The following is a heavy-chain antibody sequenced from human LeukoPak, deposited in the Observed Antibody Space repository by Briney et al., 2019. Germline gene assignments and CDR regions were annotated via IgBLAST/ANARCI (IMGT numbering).Heavy chain of an antibody. Sequence: PGGCLRLSCAASGCTFSCYAMSWVRQAPGKGLEWVSAISGSGGSTYYADSVKGRFTISRDNSKNTLYLQMNSLRAKDTAVYYCAKGPYCSGGSCYFADAFDIWGQGTMVTVSS. V-gene: IGHV3-23*01. D-gene: IGHD2-15*01. CDR2: ISGSGGST. CDR1: GCTFSCYA. CDR3: AKGPYCSGGSCYFADAFDI. J-gene: IGHJ3*02.